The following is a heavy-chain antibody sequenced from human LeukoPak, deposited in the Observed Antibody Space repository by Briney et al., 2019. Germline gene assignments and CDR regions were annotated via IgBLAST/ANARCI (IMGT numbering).Heavy chain of an antibody. Sequence: GGSLRLSCAASGFTFSTYSMNWVRQAPGKGLEWVSSISSSSSYIYYADSVKGRFTISRDNAKNSLHLQMNSLRAEDTAVYYCARDGQTGTTVYWGQGTLVTVSS. CDR3: ARDGQTGTTVY. V-gene: IGHV3-21*01. CDR1: GFTFSTYS. J-gene: IGHJ4*02. CDR2: ISSSSSYI. D-gene: IGHD1-7*01.